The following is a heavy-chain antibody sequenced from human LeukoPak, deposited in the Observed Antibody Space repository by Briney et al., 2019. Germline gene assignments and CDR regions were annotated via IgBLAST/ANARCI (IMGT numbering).Heavy chain of an antibody. CDR1: GYSISSGYY. V-gene: IGHV4-38-2*01. CDR3: ARFSGYYYYYMDV. CDR2: IYHSGTT. Sequence: ETSETLSLTCAVSGYSISSGYYWGWIRQPPGKGLEWIGSIYHSGTTCSNPSLKSRVTISVDTSKNQFSLKLSSVTAADTAVYYCARFSGYYYYYMDVWGKGTTVAVSS. D-gene: IGHD3-22*01. J-gene: IGHJ6*03.